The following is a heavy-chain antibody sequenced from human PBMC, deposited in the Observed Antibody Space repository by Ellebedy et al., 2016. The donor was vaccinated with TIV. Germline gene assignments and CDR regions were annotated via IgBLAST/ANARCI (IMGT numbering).Heavy chain of an antibody. CDR3: ATHSPDFDVLTGYPFDN. Sequence: GESLKISCKGSGYSFTSYWISWVRQMPGKGLEWMGRIDPSDSYTNYSPSFQGHVTISVDKSVNTSYLHWTSLKASDTAIYYCATHSPDFDVLTGYPFDNWGQGTLITVSS. J-gene: IGHJ4*02. CDR1: GYSFTSYW. CDR2: IDPSDSYT. D-gene: IGHD3-9*01. V-gene: IGHV5-10-1*01.